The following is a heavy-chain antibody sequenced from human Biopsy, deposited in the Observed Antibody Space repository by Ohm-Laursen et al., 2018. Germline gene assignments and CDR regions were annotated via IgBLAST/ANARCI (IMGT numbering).Heavy chain of an antibody. V-gene: IGHV4-38-2*01. Sequence: TLSLTCAVSGYSISSGYYWGWIRQPPGKGLEWIGSIYHSGSTYYNPSLKSRVTISVDTSKNQISLKLSSVTAADTAGYYCARGQALKSFDYWGQGTLVTVSS. CDR2: IYHSGST. J-gene: IGHJ4*02. CDR3: ARGQALKSFDY. CDR1: GYSISSGYY.